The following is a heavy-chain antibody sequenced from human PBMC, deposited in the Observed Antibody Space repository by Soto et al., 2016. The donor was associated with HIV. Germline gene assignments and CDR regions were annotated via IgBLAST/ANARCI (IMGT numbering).Heavy chain of an antibody. CDR2: IYSGGST. Sequence: EVQLVESGGGLVQPGGSLRLSCAASGFTVSSNYMSWVRQAPGKGLEWVSVIYSGGSTYYADSVKGRFTISRDNSKNTLYLQMNSLRAEDTAVYYCARDYYDSSGYWGAFDYWGQGTLVTVSS. V-gene: IGHV3-66*01. CDR3: ARDYYDSSGYWGAFDY. J-gene: IGHJ4*02. CDR1: GFTVSSNY. D-gene: IGHD3-22*01.